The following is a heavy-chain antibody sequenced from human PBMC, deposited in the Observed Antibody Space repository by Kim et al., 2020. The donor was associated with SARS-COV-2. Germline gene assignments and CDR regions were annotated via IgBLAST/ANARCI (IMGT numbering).Heavy chain of an antibody. Sequence: TYYAASVKSRFTISRDNSKNTLYLHMNRLRAENTAVYYCASLLRGDYPSYWGQGTLVTVSS. J-gene: IGHJ4*02. CDR3: ASLLRGDYPSY. D-gene: IGHD2-21*01. V-gene: IGHV3-53*01. CDR2: T.